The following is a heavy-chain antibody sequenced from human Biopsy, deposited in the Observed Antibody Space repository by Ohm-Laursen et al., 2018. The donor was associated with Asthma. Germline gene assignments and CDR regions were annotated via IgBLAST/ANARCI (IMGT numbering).Heavy chain of an antibody. CDR2: ISYHGSNK. CDR3: AKDVFPGWELRRGPDY. D-gene: IGHD1-26*01. J-gene: IGHJ4*02. V-gene: IGHV3-30*18. CDR1: GFTFSNYG. Sequence: SLRLSCAASGFTFSNYGMHWVRQAPGKGLDWVAVISYHGSNKNYTDSVKGRFTISRDNSRNTLHLQMNSLRAEDTAVYYCAKDVFPGWELRRGPDYWGQGTLVTVSS.